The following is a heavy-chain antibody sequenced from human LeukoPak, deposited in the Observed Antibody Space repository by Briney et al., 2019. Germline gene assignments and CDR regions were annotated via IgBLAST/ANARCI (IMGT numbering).Heavy chain of an antibody. V-gene: IGHV3-21*01. CDR2: ISSGSSYI. D-gene: IGHD3-10*01. J-gene: IGHJ3*02. Sequence: GGSLRLSCAASGFSFSSYSINWVRQAPGKGQEWVSSISSGSSYIYYADSVKGRFTISRDNAKNSLYLQMNSLRAEDTAVYYCARNYYYASGNNYAFDIWGQGTMVTVSS. CDR1: GFSFSSYS. CDR3: ARNYYYASGNNYAFDI.